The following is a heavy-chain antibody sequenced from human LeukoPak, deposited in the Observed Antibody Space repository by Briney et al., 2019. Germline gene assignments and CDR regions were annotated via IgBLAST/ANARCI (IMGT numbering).Heavy chain of an antibody. CDR1: GFTVSSNY. V-gene: IGHV3-66*01. CDR2: IYSGGST. J-gene: IGHJ6*02. CDR3: ARVERITMIVVVHYGMDV. D-gene: IGHD3-22*01. Sequence: GGSLRLSCAASGFTVSSNYMSWVRQAPGKGLECVSIIYSGGSTYYADSVKGRFTISRDNSKNTLYLQMNSPRAEDTAVYYCARVERITMIVVVHYGMDVWGQGTTVTVSS.